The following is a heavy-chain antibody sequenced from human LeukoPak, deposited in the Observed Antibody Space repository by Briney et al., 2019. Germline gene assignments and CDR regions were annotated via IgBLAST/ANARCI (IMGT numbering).Heavy chain of an antibody. CDR1: GFTFSRYW. V-gene: IGHV3-7*01. J-gene: IGHJ4*02. CDR2: IKEDGGEE. Sequence: GGSLRLSCAASGFTFSRYWMTWVRQAPGKGLEWVANIKEDGGEEYYVDSVKGRFTISRDNAKNSLYLQMNSLRVEDTAVYYCARDHPMAVAGLIDCWGQGTLVTVST. D-gene: IGHD6-19*01. CDR3: ARDHPMAVAGLIDC.